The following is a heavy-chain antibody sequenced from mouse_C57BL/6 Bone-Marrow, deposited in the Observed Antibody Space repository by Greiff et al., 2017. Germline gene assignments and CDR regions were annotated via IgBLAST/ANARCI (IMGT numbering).Heavy chain of an antibody. V-gene: IGHV14-2*01. CDR1: GFNIKDYY. CDR3: ARNWDALFAY. J-gene: IGHJ3*01. Sequence: EVMLVESGAELVKPGASVKLSCTASGFNIKDYYMHWVKQRTEQGLEWIGRIDPEDGETKYAPKFQGKATLTADTSSNTAYLQLSSLTSEDTAVYYCARNWDALFAYWGQGTLVTVSA. D-gene: IGHD4-1*01. CDR2: IDPEDGET.